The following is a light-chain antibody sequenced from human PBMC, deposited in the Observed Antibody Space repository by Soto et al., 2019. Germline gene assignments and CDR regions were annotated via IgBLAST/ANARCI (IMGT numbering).Light chain of an antibody. Sequence: QSALTQPASVSGSPGQSIAISCTGTRSDVGGYNYVSWYQQPPGKAPKLIIYDVSDRPSGVSTRSSGSKSGNTASLTISGLQADDEADYYCSSYTSQSTVVFGGGTKLTVL. CDR3: SSYTSQSTVV. V-gene: IGLV2-14*01. CDR1: RSDVGGYNY. J-gene: IGLJ3*02. CDR2: DVS.